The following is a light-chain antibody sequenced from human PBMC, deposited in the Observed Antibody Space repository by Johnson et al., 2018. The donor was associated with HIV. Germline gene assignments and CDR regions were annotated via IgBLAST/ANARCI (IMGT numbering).Light chain of an antibody. CDR1: SSKIGYNT. V-gene: IGLV1-44*01. Sequence: QSVLTQPPSASGTPGQRVTISCSGSSSKIGYNTVNWYQHLPGTAPKLLIYSNNQRPSGVPDRFSGSKSGTSASLAITGLRSADEADYYCAAWDDSLNGPYVFGSGTKVTVL. CDR2: SNN. CDR3: AAWDDSLNGPYV. J-gene: IGLJ1*01.